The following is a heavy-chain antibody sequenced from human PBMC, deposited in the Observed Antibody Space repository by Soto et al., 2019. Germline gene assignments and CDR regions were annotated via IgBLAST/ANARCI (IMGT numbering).Heavy chain of an antibody. CDR1: GFTFSDYY. CDR2: ISSSGSTI. CDR3: ARTAAGIPYYFDY. J-gene: IGHJ4*02. D-gene: IGHD6-13*01. V-gene: IGHV3-11*01. Sequence: RRLSCAASGFTFSDYYMSWIRQAPGKGLEWVSYISSSGSTIYYADSVKGRFTISRDNAKNSLYLQMNSLRAEDTAVYYCARTAAGIPYYFDYWGQGTLVTVSS.